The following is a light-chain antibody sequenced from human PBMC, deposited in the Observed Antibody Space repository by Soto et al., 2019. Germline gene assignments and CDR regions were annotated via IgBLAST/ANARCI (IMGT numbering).Light chain of an antibody. CDR2: DAS. J-gene: IGKJ2*01. V-gene: IGKV1-39*01. CDR3: LQTYTVPRT. Sequence: DIQMTQSPSSLSASVGDRVTITCRASQSISTSLCWFQQKPGRAPELLISDASTLQSGVPSRFSGSGFGTDFTLTISSLQPEDFAAYYCLQTYTVPRTFGQGTNLDIK. CDR1: QSISTS.